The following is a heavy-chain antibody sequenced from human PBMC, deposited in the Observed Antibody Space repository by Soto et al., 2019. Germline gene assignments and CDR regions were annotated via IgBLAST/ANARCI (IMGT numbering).Heavy chain of an antibody. V-gene: IGHV4-31*03. Sequence: SETLSLTCTVSGASIGSGGYFWSWIRQHPGKGLEWIGYINYNGNTYFNPSLQSRVTISVDTPRNQLSLKVNSLTAADTAVYYCARADRGPSRPGAYFFDYWGPGTLVTVSS. CDR1: GASIGSGGYF. CDR3: ARADRGPSRPGAYFFDY. CDR2: INYNGNT. J-gene: IGHJ4*02. D-gene: IGHD3-10*01.